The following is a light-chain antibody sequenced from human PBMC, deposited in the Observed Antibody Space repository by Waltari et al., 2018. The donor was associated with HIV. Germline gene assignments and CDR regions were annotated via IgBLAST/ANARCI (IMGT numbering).Light chain of an antibody. Sequence: QSALTQPASVSGSPGQSLTISCTGTSSDVGNYNYVSWYQQHPGKVPKLMIYDVSKRPSGVSNRLSGSKPGNTASLTISGLQAEDEADYYCCSYAGTNTYVFGSGTKVTVL. CDR2: DVS. J-gene: IGLJ1*01. CDR1: SSDVGNYNY. CDR3: CSYAGTNTYV. V-gene: IGLV2-23*02.